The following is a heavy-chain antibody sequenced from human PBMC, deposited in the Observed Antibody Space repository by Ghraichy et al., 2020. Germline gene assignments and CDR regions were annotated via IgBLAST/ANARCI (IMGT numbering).Heavy chain of an antibody. CDR2: IDHSGSI. Sequence: SETLSLTCAVYGGSFSGYYWSWIRQPPGKGLEWIGEIDHSGSINYNPSLKSRVTISVDTSKNQFSLNLSSVTAADTAVYYCAREYYYGSGSYYGYWGQGTLVTVSS. CDR1: GGSFSGYY. J-gene: IGHJ4*02. V-gene: IGHV4-34*01. D-gene: IGHD3-10*01. CDR3: AREYYYGSGSYYGY.